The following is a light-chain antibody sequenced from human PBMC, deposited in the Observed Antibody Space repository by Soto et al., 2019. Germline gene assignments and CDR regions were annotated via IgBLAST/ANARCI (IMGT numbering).Light chain of an antibody. V-gene: IGLV3-21*04. CDR3: QVWDSSSDHVV. CDR1: NIGSKS. J-gene: IGLJ3*02. Sequence: SSELTQPPSVSVAPGKTARITCGGNNIGSKSVHWYQQKPGQAPRLVISYDNDRPSGIPERFSGSDSGNTATLTISRVEVGDGADYYCQVWDSSSDHVVFGGGTKLTVL. CDR2: YDN.